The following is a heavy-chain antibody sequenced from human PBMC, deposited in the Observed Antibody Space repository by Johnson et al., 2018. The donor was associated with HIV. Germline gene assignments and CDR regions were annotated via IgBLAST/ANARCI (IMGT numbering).Heavy chain of an antibody. CDR3: ARFGLAAAGDGAFDI. CDR1: GFTFSDYY. CDR2: ISSSGSTI. J-gene: IGHJ3*02. D-gene: IGHD6-13*01. Sequence: QVQLVESGGGVVQPGRSLRLSCAASGFTFSDYYMSWIRQAPGKGLEWVSYISSSGSTIYSADSVKGRFTISRDNAKNSLYLQMNSLGAEDTAVYYCARFGLAAAGDGAFDIWGQGTMVTVSS. V-gene: IGHV3-11*04.